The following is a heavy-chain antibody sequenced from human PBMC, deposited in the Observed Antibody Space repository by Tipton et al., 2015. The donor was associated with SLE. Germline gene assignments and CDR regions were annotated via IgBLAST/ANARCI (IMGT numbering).Heavy chain of an antibody. CDR1: GFTFDDYA. D-gene: IGHD3-16*01. Sequence: SLRLSCAASGFTFDDYAMNWVRQAPGKGLEWVSGIFGGGDTYYADSVKGRFTISRDSSKNTLYLQMNSLRAEDTAVYYCARDLYGLLFGGSFDYWGQGTLVTVSS. V-gene: IGHV3-23*03. CDR3: ARDLYGLLFGGSFDY. CDR2: IFGGGDT. J-gene: IGHJ4*02.